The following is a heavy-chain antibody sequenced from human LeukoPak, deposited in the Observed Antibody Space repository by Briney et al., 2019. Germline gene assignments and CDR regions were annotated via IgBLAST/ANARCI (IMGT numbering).Heavy chain of an antibody. V-gene: IGHV3-7*04. J-gene: IGHJ4*02. CDR2: IKPDGSEK. Sequence: GGSLRLSWAASGFTFSSYWMDWVRQAPGKGLEWVANIKPDGSEKYYVDSVKGRFTISRDNAKNSLYLQMNSLRVEDTAVYYCARDKYGAYFDSWGQGTLVTVSS. CDR3: ARDKYGAYFDS. CDR1: GFTFSSYW. D-gene: IGHD4-17*01.